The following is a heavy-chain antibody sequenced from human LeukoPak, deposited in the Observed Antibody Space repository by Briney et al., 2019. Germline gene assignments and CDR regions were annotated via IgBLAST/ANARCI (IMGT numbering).Heavy chain of an antibody. Sequence: SETLSLTCAVYGETFIHNFWTWIRQPPGKGLEWIGQINHSGSTYYNPSLKSRVTILVDTSKNQSSLKLTSVTAADTAVYYCARAMPYFYGSIAVPGTIDYWGQGILVTVSS. CDR1: GETFIHNF. D-gene: IGHD6-19*01. CDR3: ARAMPYFYGSIAVPGTIDY. V-gene: IGHV4-34*01. J-gene: IGHJ4*02. CDR2: INHSGST.